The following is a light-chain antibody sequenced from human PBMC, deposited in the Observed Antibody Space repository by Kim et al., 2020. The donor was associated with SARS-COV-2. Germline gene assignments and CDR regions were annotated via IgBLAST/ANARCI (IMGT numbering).Light chain of an antibody. CDR3: NSRDSNDNVV. Sequence: VGLGKTVRITRQGERLRRYYATWDQKKPGQAPILVIYGKNNRPAGSPDRFAGSSAGNTGSLTIPGTQAGDGGDYYWNSRDSNDNVVFGGGTQVTVL. CDR2: GKN. CDR1: RLRRYY. J-gene: IGLJ2*01. V-gene: IGLV3-19*01.